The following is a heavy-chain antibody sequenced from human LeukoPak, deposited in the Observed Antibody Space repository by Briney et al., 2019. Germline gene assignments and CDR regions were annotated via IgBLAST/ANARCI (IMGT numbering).Heavy chain of an antibody. CDR1: GGSISSYY. J-gene: IGHJ4*02. V-gene: IGHV4-4*07. D-gene: IGHD3-3*01. Sequence: SETLSLTCAVSGGSISSYYWSWIRQPAGKGLEWIGRIYTSGSTNYNPSLKSRVTMSVDTSKNQFSLKLSSVTAADTAVYYCAGGPTPYDFWSGYYFSWGQGTLVTVSS. CDR2: IYTSGST. CDR3: AGGPTPYDFWSGYYFS.